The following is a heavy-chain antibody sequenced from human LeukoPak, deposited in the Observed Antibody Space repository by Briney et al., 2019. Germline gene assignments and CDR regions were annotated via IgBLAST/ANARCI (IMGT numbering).Heavy chain of an antibody. D-gene: IGHD2-21*02. CDR1: GYTFTSYV. J-gene: IGHJ1*01. Sequence: ASVKVSCKASGYTFTSYVIHWVRQAPGQRLEWMGWINAGNGNTKYSQKLQGRVTITRDTSASTAYMELSSLRSQDTAVYYCARGCGGDCPDAEYFHHWGQGTLVTVSS. CDR3: ARGCGGDCPDAEYFHH. V-gene: IGHV1-3*01. CDR2: INAGNGNT.